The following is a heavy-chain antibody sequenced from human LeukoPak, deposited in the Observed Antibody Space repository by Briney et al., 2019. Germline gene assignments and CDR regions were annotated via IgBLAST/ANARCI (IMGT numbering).Heavy chain of an antibody. CDR1: GGSFSGYY. J-gene: IGHJ6*02. V-gene: IGHV4-34*01. D-gene: IGHD3-16*01. CDR2: INHSGST. CDR3: ARLTSPYYYYGMDV. Sequence: SETLSLTCAVYGGSFSGYYWSWIRQPPGKGLEWIGEINHSGSTNYNPSLKSRVTISVDTSKNQFSLKLSSVTAADTAVYYCARLTSPYYYYGMDVWGQGTTVTVSS.